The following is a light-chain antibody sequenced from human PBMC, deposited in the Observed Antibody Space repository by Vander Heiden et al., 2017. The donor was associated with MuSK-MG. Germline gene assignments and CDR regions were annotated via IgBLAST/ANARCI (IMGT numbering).Light chain of an antibody. V-gene: IGKV1-9*01. CDR1: QGISSY. CDR3: QQLNSYPLT. CDR2: AAS. J-gene: IGKJ4*01. Sequence: QLTKSPSSLSASVGDRVTITCRASQGISSYLAWYQQKPGKAPKLLIYAASTLQSGVPSRFSGSGSGTDFTLTISSLQPEDVATYYCQQLNSYPLTFGGGTKVEIK.